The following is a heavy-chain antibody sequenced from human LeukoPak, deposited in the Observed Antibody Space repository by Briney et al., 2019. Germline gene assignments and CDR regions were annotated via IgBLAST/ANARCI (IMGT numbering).Heavy chain of an antibody. V-gene: IGHV1-8*01. Sequence: ASVKVSCKASGYTFTSYDINWVRQATGQGLEWMGWMNPNSGNTGYAQKFQGRVTMTRNTSISTAYMELSSPRSEDTAVYYCASGYCSGGSCLGYWGQGTLVTVSS. D-gene: IGHD2-15*01. CDR1: GYTFTSYD. J-gene: IGHJ4*02. CDR2: MNPNSGNT. CDR3: ASGYCSGGSCLGY.